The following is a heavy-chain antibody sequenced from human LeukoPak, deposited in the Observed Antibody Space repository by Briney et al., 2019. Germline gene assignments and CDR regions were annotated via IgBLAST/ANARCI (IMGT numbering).Heavy chain of an antibody. D-gene: IGHD6-19*01. J-gene: IGHJ6*03. CDR2: IYYSGTT. CDR3: ARHSSGWAGSLPHYYYYMDV. V-gene: IGHV4-39*01. Sequence: SETLSLTCTVSGGSISSTNYYWGWIRQPPGKGLEWIGNIYYSGTTYYNPSLKSRVTISADTFETQFSLQLSSATAADTAVYYCARHSSGWAGSLPHYYYYMDVWGKGTTVTVSS. CDR1: GGSISSTNYY.